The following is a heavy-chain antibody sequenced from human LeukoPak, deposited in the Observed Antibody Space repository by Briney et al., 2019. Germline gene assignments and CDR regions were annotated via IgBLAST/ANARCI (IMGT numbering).Heavy chain of an antibody. CDR1: EYGFTSYW. J-gene: IGHJ4*02. Sequence: GESLKISCRGSEYGFTSYWIGWVRQMPGKGLEWMGIIYPGDSDTRYSPSFQGQVTFSADRSISTAYLQWSSLKASDTATYYCARRSRYCGSTKCSYFDYWGQGTLVIVSS. CDR2: IYPGDSDT. V-gene: IGHV5-51*01. D-gene: IGHD1-14*01. CDR3: ARRSRYCGSTKCSYFDY.